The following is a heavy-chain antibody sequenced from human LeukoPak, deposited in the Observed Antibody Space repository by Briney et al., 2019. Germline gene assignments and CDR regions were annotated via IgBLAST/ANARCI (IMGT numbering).Heavy chain of an antibody. V-gene: IGHV1-3*01. CDR3: ARAELLPYYYYGMDV. Sequence: VKVSCKASGYTFTSYAMHWVRQAPGQRLEWMGWINAGNGNTKYSQKFQGRVTITRDTSASTAYMELSSLRSEDTAVYYCARAELLPYYYYGMDVWGQGTTVTVSS. CDR2: INAGNGNT. CDR1: GYTFTSYA. D-gene: IGHD1-14*01. J-gene: IGHJ6*02.